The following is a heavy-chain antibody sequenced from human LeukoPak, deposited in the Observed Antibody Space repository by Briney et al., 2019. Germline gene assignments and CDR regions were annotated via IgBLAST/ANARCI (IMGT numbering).Heavy chain of an antibody. V-gene: IGHV4-34*01. Sequence: PSETLSLTCAVYGGSFSGYYWSWIRQPPGKGLEWIGEINHSGSTNYNPSLKSRVTISVDTSKNQFSLKLSSVTAADTAVYYCARDHPPSYGMDVRGQGTTVTVSS. CDR2: INHSGST. J-gene: IGHJ6*02. CDR3: ARDHPPSYGMDV. CDR1: GGSFSGYY.